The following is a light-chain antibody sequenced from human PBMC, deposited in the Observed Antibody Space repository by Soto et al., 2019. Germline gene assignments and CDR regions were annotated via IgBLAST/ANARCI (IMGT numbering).Light chain of an antibody. V-gene: IGLV3-1*01. CDR2: QDI. CDR3: QAWDSSTVV. CDR1: KLGNKY. Sequence: SYELTQPPSVSVSPGLTASITCSGDKLGNKYTCWYQQKSGQSPVLVIYQDIKRPSGIPERFSGSNSGNTATLTISGTQAMDEADYYCQAWDSSTVVFGGGTKLTVL. J-gene: IGLJ2*01.